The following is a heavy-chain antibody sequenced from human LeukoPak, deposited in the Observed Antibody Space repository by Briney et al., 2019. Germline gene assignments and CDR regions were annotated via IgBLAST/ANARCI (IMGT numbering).Heavy chain of an antibody. V-gene: IGHV4-59*01. Sequence: TSETLSLTCTVSGGSISSYYWSWIRQPPGKGLEWIGYIYYSGSTNYNPSLKSRVTISVDTSKNQFSLKLSSVTAADTAVYYCARNDFWSGYPFDYWGRGTLVTVSS. CDR2: IYYSGST. CDR3: ARNDFWSGYPFDY. D-gene: IGHD3-3*01. CDR1: GGSISSYY. J-gene: IGHJ4*02.